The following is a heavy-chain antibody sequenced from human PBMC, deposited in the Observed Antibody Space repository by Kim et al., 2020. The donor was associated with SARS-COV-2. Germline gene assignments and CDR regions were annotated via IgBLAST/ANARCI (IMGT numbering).Heavy chain of an antibody. CDR2: INAGNGNT. Sequence: ASVKVSCKASGYTFTSYAMHWVRQAPGQRLEWMGWINAGNGNTKYSQKFQGRVTITRDTSASTAYMELSSLRSEDTAVYYCARAAAYSGSYYGWFDPWGQGTLVTVSS. CDR1: GYTFTSYA. D-gene: IGHD1-26*01. CDR3: ARAAAYSGSYYGWFDP. J-gene: IGHJ5*02. V-gene: IGHV1-3*01.